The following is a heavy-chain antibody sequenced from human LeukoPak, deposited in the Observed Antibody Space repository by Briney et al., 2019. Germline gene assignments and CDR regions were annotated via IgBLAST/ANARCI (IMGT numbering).Heavy chain of an antibody. V-gene: IGHV1-69*06. Sequence: ASVKVSCKASGGTFSSYAISWVRQAPGQGLEWMGRIIPIFGTANYAQKFQGRVTITADKSTSTAYMELSSLRSEDTPGYYCARDLSYCSSTSCWTHWFDPWGQGTLVTVSS. J-gene: IGHJ5*02. CDR1: GGTFSSYA. CDR3: ARDLSYCSSTSCWTHWFDP. CDR2: IIPIFGTA. D-gene: IGHD2-2*01.